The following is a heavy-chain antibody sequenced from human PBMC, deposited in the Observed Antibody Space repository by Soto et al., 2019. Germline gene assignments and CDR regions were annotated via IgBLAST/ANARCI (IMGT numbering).Heavy chain of an antibody. D-gene: IGHD1-1*01. J-gene: IGHJ5*02. V-gene: IGHV4-4*07. CDR1: GASISGYY. CDR2: IYATGTT. Sequence: SETLSRTCTVSGASISGYYWSWIRKSAGKGLEWIGRIYATGTTDYNPSLKSRVMMSVDTSKKQFSLKLRSVTAADTAVYYCVRDGTKTLRDWFDPWGQGISVTVSS. CDR3: VRDGTKTLRDWFDP.